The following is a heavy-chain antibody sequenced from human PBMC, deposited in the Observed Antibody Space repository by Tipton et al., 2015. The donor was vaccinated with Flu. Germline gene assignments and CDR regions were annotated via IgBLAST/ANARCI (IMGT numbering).Heavy chain of an antibody. CDR3: ARVEWLMIRGVFDI. J-gene: IGHJ3*02. D-gene: IGHD3-10*01. Sequence: LRLSCTVSGDSIVTTSYYWGWIRQAPGKGLEWIANIYHSGSTYYNPSLKSRVTISADTSNNQFSLRLSSVTAADTAVYYCARVEWLMIRGVFDIWGQGTTVTVSS. CDR2: IYHSGST. V-gene: IGHV4-39*07. CDR1: GDSIVTTSYY.